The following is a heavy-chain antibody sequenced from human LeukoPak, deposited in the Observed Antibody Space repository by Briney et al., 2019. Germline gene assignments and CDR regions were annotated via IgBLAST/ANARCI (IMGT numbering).Heavy chain of an antibody. V-gene: IGHV3-53*01. CDR2: IYSGGSI. Sequence: GGSLRLSCAASGFTVSSNYMSWVRQAPGKGLEWVSVIYSGGSIYYADSVKGRFTISRDNAKNSLYLQMNSLRAEDTAVYYCARDGRAGGLDYWGQGTLVTVSS. CDR3: ARDGRAGGLDY. D-gene: IGHD3-10*01. J-gene: IGHJ4*02. CDR1: GFTVSSNY.